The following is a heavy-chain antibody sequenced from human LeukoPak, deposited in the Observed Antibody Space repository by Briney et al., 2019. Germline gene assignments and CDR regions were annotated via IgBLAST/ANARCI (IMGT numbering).Heavy chain of an antibody. CDR1: GYTFTSYG. D-gene: IGHD2-15*01. Sequence: ASVKVSYKASGYTFTSYGISWVRQAPGQGLEWMGWISAYNGNTNYAQKLQGRVTMTTDTSTSTAYMELRSLKSDDTAVYYCARGKDLWGYCSGGSCYCFDYWGQGTLVTVSS. CDR3: ARGKDLWGYCSGGSCYCFDY. V-gene: IGHV1-18*01. CDR2: ISAYNGNT. J-gene: IGHJ4*02.